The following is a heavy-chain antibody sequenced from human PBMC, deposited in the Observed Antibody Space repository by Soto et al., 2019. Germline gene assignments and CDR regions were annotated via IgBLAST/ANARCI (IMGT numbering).Heavy chain of an antibody. Sequence: EVQLVESGGGLVQPGRSLRLSCAASGFTFDDYAMHWVRQAPGKGLEWVSGISWNSGSIGYADSVKGRFTISRDNDKNSLYLQMNSLRAEDTALYYCAKDRGYSSSWYFDYWGQGTLVTVSS. CDR2: ISWNSGSI. V-gene: IGHV3-9*01. J-gene: IGHJ4*02. CDR1: GFTFDDYA. D-gene: IGHD6-13*01. CDR3: AKDRGYSSSWYFDY.